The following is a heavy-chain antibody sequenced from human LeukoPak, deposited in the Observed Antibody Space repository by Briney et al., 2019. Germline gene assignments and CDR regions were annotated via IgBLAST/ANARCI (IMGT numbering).Heavy chain of an antibody. V-gene: IGHV4-30-2*01. CDR2: IYHSGST. J-gene: IGHJ5*02. CDR3: ARGRYCSSTSCYHNWFDP. D-gene: IGHD2-2*01. Sequence: SETLSLTCTVSGGSISSGGYYWSWIRQPPGKGLEWIGYIYHSGSTNYNPSLKSRVTISVDTSKNQFSLKLSSVTAADTAVYYCARGRYCSSTSCYHNWFDPWGQGTLVTVSS. CDR1: GGSISSGGYY.